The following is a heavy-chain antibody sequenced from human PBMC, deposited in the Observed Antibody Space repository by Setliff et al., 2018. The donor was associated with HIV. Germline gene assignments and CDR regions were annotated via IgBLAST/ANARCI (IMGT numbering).Heavy chain of an antibody. Sequence: ASVKVSCKASGYTFTGYYMHWVRQAPGQGLEWMGWINPNSGDTNYAQKYLGRVTIRADESTITAHLELSSLTYEDTAVYYCAKIGSGFDYWGQGTLVTVSS. D-gene: IGHD1-26*01. V-gene: IGHV1-2*02. J-gene: IGHJ4*02. CDR1: GYTFTGYY. CDR3: AKIGSGFDY. CDR2: INPNSGDT.